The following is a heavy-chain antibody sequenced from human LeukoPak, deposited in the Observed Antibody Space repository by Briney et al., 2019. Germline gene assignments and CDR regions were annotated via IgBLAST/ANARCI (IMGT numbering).Heavy chain of an antibody. CDR1: GFTFSSYA. CDR3: GRGKSPAAVDD. J-gene: IGHJ4*02. V-gene: IGHV3-64*01. CDR2: ISSNGGST. Sequence: GGSLRLSCAASGFTFSSYAMHWVRQAPGKGLEYVSAISSNGGSTYYANSVKGRFTISRDNSKNTLYLQMGSLRAEDMAVYYCGRGKSPAAVDDWGQGTLVTVPS. D-gene: IGHD2-2*01.